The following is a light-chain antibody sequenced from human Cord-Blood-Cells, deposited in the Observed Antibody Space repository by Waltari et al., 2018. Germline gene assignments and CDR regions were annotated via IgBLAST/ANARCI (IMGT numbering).Light chain of an antibody. CDR2: DVR. CDR1: SSDVGGYNY. J-gene: IGLJ2*01. CDR3: SSYTSSSTLVV. V-gene: IGLV2-14*01. Sequence: QSALTQPASVSGSPGQSITISCTGTSSDVGGYNYVSWYQQHPGKAHKLMVYDVRNRPSGVSNRFSGSKSGNTASLTISGLQAEDEADYYCSSYTSSSTLVVFGGGTKLTVL.